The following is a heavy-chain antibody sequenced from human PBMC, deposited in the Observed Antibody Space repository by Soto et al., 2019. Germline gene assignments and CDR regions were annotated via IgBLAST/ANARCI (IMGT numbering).Heavy chain of an antibody. CDR2: FYYTGSA. CDR1: GGAIIRYY. V-gene: IGHV4-59*01. D-gene: IGHD3-10*01. J-gene: IGHJ6*02. Sequence: TSVTLSLSCTLAGGAIIRYYGAWIKQPPVNGLEWIASFYYTGSADYNPSLKSRITGSVASSRTQFSLRLRSVTAADSAVYYCARALLRGPREYYFGMDVWGQGATVTVSS. CDR3: ARALLRGPREYYFGMDV.